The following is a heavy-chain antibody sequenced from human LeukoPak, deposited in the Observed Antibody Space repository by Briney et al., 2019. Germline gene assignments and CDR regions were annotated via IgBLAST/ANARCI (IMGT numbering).Heavy chain of an antibody. V-gene: IGHV4-59*01. D-gene: IGHD3-16*01. CDR1: GGSISSYY. CDR3: ARAPSLIPGYYYYMDV. J-gene: IGHJ6*03. Sequence: SETLSLTCTVFGGSISSYYWSWIRLPPGKGLEWIGYIYYSGSTNYNPSLKSRVTISVDTSKNQFSLKLSSVTAADTAVYYCARAPSLIPGYYYYMDVWGKGTTVTVSS. CDR2: IYYSGST.